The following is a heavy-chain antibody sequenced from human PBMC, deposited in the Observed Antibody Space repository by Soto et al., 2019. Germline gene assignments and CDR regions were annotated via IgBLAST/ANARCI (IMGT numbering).Heavy chain of an antibody. D-gene: IGHD1-7*01. CDR3: AREGLTGTIGLYYYYGMDV. J-gene: IGHJ6*02. V-gene: IGHV4-59*01. CDR2: IYYSGST. Sequence: QVQLQESGPGLVKPSETLSLTCTVSGGSISSYYWSWIRQPPGKGLGWIGYIYYSGSTNYNPSLKSRVPISVDTSKNQFSLKLSSVTAADTAVYYCAREGLTGTIGLYYYYGMDVWGQGTTVTVSS. CDR1: GGSISSYY.